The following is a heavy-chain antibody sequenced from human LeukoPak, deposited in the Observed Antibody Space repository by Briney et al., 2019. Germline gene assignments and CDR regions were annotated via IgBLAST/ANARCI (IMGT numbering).Heavy chain of an antibody. CDR1: GFTFSSYS. D-gene: IGHD3-16*01. CDR3: ARRLGFGVDV. Sequence: PGGSLRLSCAASGFTFSSYSMRWVRQAPGKGLEWVSYIRSGSSTMYYADSVRGRFTISTDNAKNSLYLQMNSLRDEDTAVYYCARRLGFGVDVWGQGTLVTVSS. J-gene: IGHJ6*02. V-gene: IGHV3-48*02. CDR2: IRSGSSTM.